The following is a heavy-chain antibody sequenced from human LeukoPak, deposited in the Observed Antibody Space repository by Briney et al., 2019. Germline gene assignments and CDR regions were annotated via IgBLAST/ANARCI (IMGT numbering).Heavy chain of an antibody. CDR1: GYNFTNYW. CDR2: IFGDDSDT. D-gene: IGHD6-19*01. Sequence: GESLKISCKGSGYNFTNYWIGWVRQMPAKGLECMGIIFGDDSDTRYSPSFQGQVTITAEKSISTAYLQWNSLKASDTAMYYCARRGRYSSGRGEFDYWGQGTLVTVSS. CDR3: ARRGRYSSGRGEFDY. V-gene: IGHV5-51*01. J-gene: IGHJ4*02.